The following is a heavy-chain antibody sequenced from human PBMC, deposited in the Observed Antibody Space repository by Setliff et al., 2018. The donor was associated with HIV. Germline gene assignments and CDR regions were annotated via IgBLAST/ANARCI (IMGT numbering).Heavy chain of an antibody. D-gene: IGHD2-21*01. CDR1: GGTFSTHV. CDR3: ARDHQTMLWLDY. J-gene: IGHJ4*02. CDR2: ITPILRTT. V-gene: IGHV1-69*06. Sequence: SVKVSCKASGGTFSTHVWTWVRQAPGQGLEWMGGITPILRTTKYAQKFQGRVTITADMSTSTVHMELSNLSAEDTAVYYCARDHQTMLWLDYWGQGTLVTVSS.